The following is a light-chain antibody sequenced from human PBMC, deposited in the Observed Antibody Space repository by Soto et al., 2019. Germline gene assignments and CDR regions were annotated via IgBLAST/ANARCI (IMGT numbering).Light chain of an antibody. V-gene: IGKV3-20*01. Sequence: EIVLTQSPGTLSLSPGERATLSCRASQSVSSSYLACYQQKPGQAPRLLIYGASSRATGIPDRFSGSGSGTDFTLTISRLEPEDFAVYYCQQYGSSPSFGQGTKVDIK. CDR3: QQYGSSPS. CDR1: QSVSSSY. J-gene: IGKJ1*01. CDR2: GAS.